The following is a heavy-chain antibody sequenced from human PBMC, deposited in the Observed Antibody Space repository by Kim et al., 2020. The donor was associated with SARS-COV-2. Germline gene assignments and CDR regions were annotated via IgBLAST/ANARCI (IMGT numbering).Heavy chain of an antibody. CDR3: ARRHNQDLYSSGWYYFDY. CDR1: GYSFTSYW. J-gene: IGHJ4*02. CDR2: IYPGDSDT. D-gene: IGHD6-19*01. V-gene: IGHV5-51*01. Sequence: GESLKISCKGSGYSFTSYWIGWVRQMPGKGLEWMGIIYPGDSDTRYSPSFQGQVTISADKSISTAYLQWSSLKASDTAMYYCARRHNQDLYSSGWYYFDYWGQGTLVTVSS.